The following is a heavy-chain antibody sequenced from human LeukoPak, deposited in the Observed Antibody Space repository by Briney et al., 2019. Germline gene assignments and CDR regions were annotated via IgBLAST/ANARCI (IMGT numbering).Heavy chain of an antibody. V-gene: IGHV3-21*01. CDR2: ISSSSSYI. J-gene: IGHJ4*02. Sequence: GGSLRLSCAASGLTFSSYSMNWVRQAPGKGLEWVSSISSSSSYIYYADSVKGRFTISRDNAKNSLYLQMNSLRAEDTAVYYCARVRGSGSPLDYWGQGTLVTVSS. D-gene: IGHD3-10*01. CDR3: ARVRGSGSPLDY. CDR1: GLTFSSYS.